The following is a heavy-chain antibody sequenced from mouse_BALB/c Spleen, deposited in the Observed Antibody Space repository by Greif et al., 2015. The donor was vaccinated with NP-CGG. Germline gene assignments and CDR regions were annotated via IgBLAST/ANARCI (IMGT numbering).Heavy chain of an antibody. CDR1: GYAFRSYW. CDR3: ARYDYDYYAMDY. V-gene: IGHV1-80*01. D-gene: IGHD2-4*01. Sequence: VQLVESGAELVRPGSSVKISCKASGYAFRSYWMNWVKQRPGQGLEWIGQIYPGDGDTNYNGKFKDKATLTADKSSSTAYRQLSSLTSEDSAVYFCARYDYDYYAMDYWGQGTSVTVSS. CDR2: IYPGDGDT. J-gene: IGHJ4*01.